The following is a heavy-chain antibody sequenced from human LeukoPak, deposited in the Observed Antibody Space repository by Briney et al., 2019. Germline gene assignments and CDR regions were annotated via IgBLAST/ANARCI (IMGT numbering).Heavy chain of an antibody. J-gene: IGHJ3*02. D-gene: IGHD4-17*01. CDR2: INSDGSDI. CDR3: SRGGDYHAFDI. Sequence: GGSLRLSCAASGFTFSSYWIHWVRQAPGKGLVWVSRINSDGSDIIYADSVKGRFTFSRDNAKNTLYLQMNSLRAEDTAVYYCSRGGDYHAFDIWGQGTMVTVSS. CDR1: GFTFSSYW. V-gene: IGHV3-74*01.